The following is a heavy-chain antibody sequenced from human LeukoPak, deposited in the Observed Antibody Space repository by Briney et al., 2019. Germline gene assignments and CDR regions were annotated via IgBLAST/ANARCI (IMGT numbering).Heavy chain of an antibody. V-gene: IGHV4-31*03. J-gene: IGHJ5*02. CDR2: IYYSGST. D-gene: IGHD2-2*01. CDR3: ARTSRSTSQGGPKNWFDP. CDR1: GGSISSGGYY. Sequence: SETLSLTCTVSGGSISSGGYYWSWIRQHPGKGLEWIGYIYYSGSTYYNPSLKSRVTISVDTSKNQFSLKLSSVTAADTAVYYCARTSRSTSQGGPKNWFDPWGQGTLVTVSS.